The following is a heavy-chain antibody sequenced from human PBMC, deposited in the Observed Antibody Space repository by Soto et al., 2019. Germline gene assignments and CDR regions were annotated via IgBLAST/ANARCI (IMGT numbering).Heavy chain of an antibody. CDR3: VKYYDFGGAPFPTYYGMDV. V-gene: IGHV3-23*01. Sequence: GGSLRLSCAASGFTFSSYAMSWVRQAPGKGLEWVSRISGSGGATSTKYADSVKGRFTISRDKSKNTLYLQINSLRVEDTAVYYCVKYYDFGGAPFPTYYGMDVWGQGTTVTVSS. CDR1: GFTFSSYA. J-gene: IGHJ6*02. D-gene: IGHD3-3*01. CDR2: ISGSGGATST.